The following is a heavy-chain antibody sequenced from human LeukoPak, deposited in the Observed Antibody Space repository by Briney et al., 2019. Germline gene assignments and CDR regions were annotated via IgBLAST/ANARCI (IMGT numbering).Heavy chain of an antibody. J-gene: IGHJ6*02. CDR1: GYTFTSYG. Sequence: ASVKVSCKASGYTFTSYGISWVRQAPGQGLEWIGWISAYNGNTNYAQKLQGRVTMTTDTSTSTAYMELRSLRSDDTAVYYCARDSGSTMVRGVIRSPDDGMDVWGQGTTVTVSS. CDR2: ISAYNGNT. CDR3: ARDSGSTMVRGVIRSPDDGMDV. V-gene: IGHV1-18*01. D-gene: IGHD3-10*01.